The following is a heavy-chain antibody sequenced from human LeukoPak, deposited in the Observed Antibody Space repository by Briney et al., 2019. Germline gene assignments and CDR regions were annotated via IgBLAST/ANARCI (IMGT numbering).Heavy chain of an antibody. V-gene: IGHV4-59*08. CDR3: ARSRSSWYFDY. J-gene: IGHJ4*02. CDR2: IYYSGST. CDR1: GDSISGYY. Sequence: SETLSLTCTVSGDSISGYYWSWIRQPPGKGLEWIGYIYYSGSTNYNPSLKSRVTISVDTSKNQFSLKLSSVTAADTAVYYCARSRSSWYFDYWGQGTLVTVSS. D-gene: IGHD6-13*01.